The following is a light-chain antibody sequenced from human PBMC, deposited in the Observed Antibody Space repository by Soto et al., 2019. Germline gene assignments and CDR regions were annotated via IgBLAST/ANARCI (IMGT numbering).Light chain of an antibody. J-gene: IGLJ7*01. V-gene: IGLV2-14*03. CDR2: DVT. CDR3: SSYTSSNIPV. Sequence: QSALTQPASVSGSPGQSITISCTGTSSDVGGYNYVSWYQHHPGKAPKLMIYDVTNRPSGVSNRFSGSKSGNTASLTISGLQAEDEADSYCSSYTSSNIPVFGGGTQLTVL. CDR1: SSDVGGYNY.